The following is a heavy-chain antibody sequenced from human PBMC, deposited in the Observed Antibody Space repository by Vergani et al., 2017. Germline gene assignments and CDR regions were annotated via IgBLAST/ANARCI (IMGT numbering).Heavy chain of an antibody. CDR3: AKGVYCSSTSCYEGRGYYYGMGV. V-gene: IGHV1-24*01. Sequence: QVQLVQSGAEVKKPGASVKVSCKVSGYTLTELSMHWVRQAPGKGLEWMGGFDPEDGETIYAQKFQGRVTMTEDTSTDTAYMELSSLRSEDTAVYYCAKGVYCSSTSCYEGRGYYYGMGVWGQGTTVTFSS. D-gene: IGHD2-2*01. J-gene: IGHJ6*02. CDR1: GYTLTELS. CDR2: FDPEDGET.